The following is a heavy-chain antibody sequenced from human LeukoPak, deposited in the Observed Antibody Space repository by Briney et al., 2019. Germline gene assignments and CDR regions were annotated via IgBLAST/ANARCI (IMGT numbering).Heavy chain of an antibody. J-gene: IGHJ6*02. V-gene: IGHV4-59*01. Sequence: ASETLSLTCTVSGGSISSYHWSWIRQPPGKGLEWIGHIYYTGSTNYNPSLKSRVTISLDTSKNQFSLKLSSVTAADTAVYYCTRSLGVVIHGGMDVWGQGTTVTVSS. CDR1: GGSISSYH. CDR2: IYYTGST. CDR3: TRSLGVVIHGGMDV. D-gene: IGHD3-3*01.